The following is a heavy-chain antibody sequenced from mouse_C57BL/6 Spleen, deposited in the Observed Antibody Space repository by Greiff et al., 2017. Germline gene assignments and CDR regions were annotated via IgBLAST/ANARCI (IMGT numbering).Heavy chain of an antibody. Sequence: VQLQQPGAELVKPGASVKLSCKASGYTFTSYWMHWVKQRPGRGLEWIGRIDPNSGGTKYNEKFKSKATLTVDNPTNTAYMQLISLTSDDSAVEYCARNIPRNYCGSNDMDYWGQGTSLTVSS. CDR2: IDPNSGGT. CDR3: ARNIPRNYCGSNDMDY. J-gene: IGHJ2*02. D-gene: IGHD1-1*01. V-gene: IGHV1-72*01. CDR1: GYTFTSYW.